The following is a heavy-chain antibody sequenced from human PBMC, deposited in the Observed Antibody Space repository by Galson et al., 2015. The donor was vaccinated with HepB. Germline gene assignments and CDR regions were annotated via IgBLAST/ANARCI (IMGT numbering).Heavy chain of an antibody. D-gene: IGHD6-13*01. J-gene: IGHJ5*02. CDR1: GYTFTSYG. CDR2: ISTYNGHT. V-gene: IGHV1-18*04. CDR3: ARDLLTAAAES. Sequence: QSGAEVKKPGASVKVSCKASGYTFTSYGFSWVRQAPGQGLEWMGWISTYNGHTDYAQKFQGRVTMTTDTSTSTAYMELRSLRSDDTAVYYCARDLLTAAAESWGQGTLVTVSS.